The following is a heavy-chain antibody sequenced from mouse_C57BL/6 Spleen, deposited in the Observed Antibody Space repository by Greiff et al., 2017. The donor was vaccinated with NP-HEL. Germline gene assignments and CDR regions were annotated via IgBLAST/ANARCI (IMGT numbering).Heavy chain of an antibody. J-gene: IGHJ2*01. Sequence: EVQLQQSGAELVRPGASVKLSCTASGFNIKDDYMHWVKQRPEQGLEWIGWIDPENGDTEYASKFQGKATITADTSSNTAYLQLSSLTSEDTAVYYCTRRGYYFDYWGQGTTLTVSS. CDR2: IDPENGDT. V-gene: IGHV14-4*01. D-gene: IGHD3-1*01. CDR3: TRRGYYFDY. CDR1: GFNIKDDY.